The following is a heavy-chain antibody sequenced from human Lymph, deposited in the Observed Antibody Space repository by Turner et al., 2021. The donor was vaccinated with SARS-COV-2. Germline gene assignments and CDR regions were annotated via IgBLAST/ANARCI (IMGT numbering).Heavy chain of an antibody. V-gene: IGHV3-15*01. CDR2: FKSKTDGGTT. CDR1: GFTFNNAW. J-gene: IGHJ4*02. CDR3: TTDPGQLVPYFDY. Sequence: VRLVESGGVVVKPGGSLRLSCAASGFTFNNAWMCWVRQAPGKGLWLVGRFKSKTDGGTTDYAAPVKGRFTISRDDSKNTLCLQMNSLKTEDTAVYYCTTDPGQLVPYFDYWGQGTLVTVSS. D-gene: IGHD6-6*01.